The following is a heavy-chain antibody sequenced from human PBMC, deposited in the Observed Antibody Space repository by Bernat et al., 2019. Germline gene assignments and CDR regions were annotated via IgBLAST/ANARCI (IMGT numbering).Heavy chain of an antibody. J-gene: IGHJ4*02. CDR1: GFTVSSNY. D-gene: IGHD6-13*01. V-gene: IGHV3-53*05. CDR3: ARDFLGLWAAAADY. CDR2: IYGGGST. Sequence: EVQLVETGGGLVQPGGSLRLSCAASGFTVSSNYMSWVRQAPGKGLEWVSLIYGGGSTYYADSVKGRFTISRDNSKNTLYLQMNSLRAEDTAVYYCARDFLGLWAAAADYWGQGTLVTVSS.